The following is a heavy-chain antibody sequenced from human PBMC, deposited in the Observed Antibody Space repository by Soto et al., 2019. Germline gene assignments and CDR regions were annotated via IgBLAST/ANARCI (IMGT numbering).Heavy chain of an antibody. J-gene: IGHJ6*02. CDR2: ISGYNGDT. Sequence: QVQLVQSGAEVQKAGASVKVSCKASAYTFTSYGISWVRQAPGQGLEWMGWISGYNGDTKYAQKLQDRVTMTTDTSRNTAYLEVRSLRSDDTAVYYCARGGDWNYAMDVWGQGTTVTVSS. D-gene: IGHD2-21*02. CDR1: AYTFTSYG. V-gene: IGHV1-18*01. CDR3: ARGGDWNYAMDV.